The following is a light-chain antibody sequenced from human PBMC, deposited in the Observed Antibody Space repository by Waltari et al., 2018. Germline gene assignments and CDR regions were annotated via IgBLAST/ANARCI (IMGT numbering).Light chain of an antibody. J-gene: IGLJ2*01. CDR1: SSNIGGNT. CDR2: SNN. V-gene: IGLV1-44*01. CDR3: AAWDDSLGGPYVV. Sequence: QSVLTQPPSASGTPGQRVTISCSGSSSNIGGNTVNWYQHLPGTAPKLLIYSNNRRPSGAPDRFSGSKSGTSASRAISGLQSEDEADYYCAAWDDSLGGPYVVFGGGTKLTVL.